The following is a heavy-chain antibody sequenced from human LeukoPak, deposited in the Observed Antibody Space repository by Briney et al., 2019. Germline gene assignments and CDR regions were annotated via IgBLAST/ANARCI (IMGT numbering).Heavy chain of an antibody. Sequence: GGSLRLSCAASGFTFSSYGMHWVRQAPGKGLEWVAFIRYDGSNKYYADSVKGRFTISRDNSKNTLYLQMNSLRAEDTAVYYCAKDEVVPAAMSWFDPWRQGTLVSVSS. CDR2: IRYDGSNK. J-gene: IGHJ5*02. CDR1: GFTFSSYG. D-gene: IGHD2-2*01. CDR3: AKDEVVPAAMSWFDP. V-gene: IGHV3-30*02.